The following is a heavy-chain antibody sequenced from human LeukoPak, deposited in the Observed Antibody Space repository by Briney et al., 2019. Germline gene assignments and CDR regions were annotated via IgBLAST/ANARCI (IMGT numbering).Heavy chain of an antibody. CDR2: IIPIFGTA. D-gene: IGHD5-18*01. J-gene: IGHJ6*03. CDR3: ARVGSGYSYGYEDYYYYYMDV. V-gene: IGHV1-69*05. CDR1: GGTFSSYA. Sequence: GASVKVSCKASGGTFSSYAISWVRQAPGQGLEWMGRIIPIFGTANYAQEFQGRVTITTDESTSTAYMELSSLRSEDTAVYYCARVGSGYSYGYEDYYYYYMDVWGKGTTVTVSS.